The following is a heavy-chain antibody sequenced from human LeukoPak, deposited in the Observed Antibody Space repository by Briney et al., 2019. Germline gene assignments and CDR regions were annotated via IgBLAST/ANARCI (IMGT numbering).Heavy chain of an antibody. D-gene: IGHD1-26*01. Sequence: PSETLSLTCTVSGGSISSHYWSWIRQPPGKGLEWIGYIYYSGSTNYNPSLKSRVTISVDTSKNQFSLKLSSVTAADTAVYYCARGRGYYYYYYMDVWGKGTTVTVSS. CDR2: IYYSGST. CDR1: GGSISSHY. V-gene: IGHV4-59*11. J-gene: IGHJ6*03. CDR3: ARGRGYYYYYYMDV.